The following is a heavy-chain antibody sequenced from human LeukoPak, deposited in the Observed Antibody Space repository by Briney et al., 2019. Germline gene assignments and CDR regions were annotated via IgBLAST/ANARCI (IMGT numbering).Heavy chain of an antibody. CDR2: ISGSSDNT. CDR3: AKSGSSRFDP. V-gene: IGHV3-23*01. D-gene: IGHD3-10*01. Sequence: GGSLRLSCAASGFTFSSYAMSWVRQAPGKGLEWVSDISGSSDNTRYADSVKGRFTISRDKSKNTLYLQMNTLRADDTAVYYCAKSGSSRFDPWGQGTLVTVSS. J-gene: IGHJ5*02. CDR1: GFTFSSYA.